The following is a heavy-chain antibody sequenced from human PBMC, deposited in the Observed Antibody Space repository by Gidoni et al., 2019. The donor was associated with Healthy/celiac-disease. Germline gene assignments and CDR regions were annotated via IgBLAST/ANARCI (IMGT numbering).Heavy chain of an antibody. CDR2: ISGSGGST. V-gene: IGHV3-23*01. J-gene: IGHJ4*02. D-gene: IGHD2-2*01. CDR3: AKGAVVVVPANPMYSSGHYYFDY. CDR1: GFTFTSYA. Sequence: EVQLLESGGGLVQPGGSLRLSCSASGFTFTSYAMRWVRQAPGKGLEWVSAISGSGGSTYYADSVKGRFTISRDNSKNTLYLQMNSLRAEDTAVYYCAKGAVVVVPANPMYSSGHYYFDYWGQGTLVTVSS.